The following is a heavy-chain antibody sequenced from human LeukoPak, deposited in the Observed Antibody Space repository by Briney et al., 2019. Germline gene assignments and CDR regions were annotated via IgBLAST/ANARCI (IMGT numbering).Heavy chain of an antibody. CDR3: ARARGYGPYFDY. CDR1: GGSISSYY. V-gene: IGHV4-59*01. J-gene: IGHJ4*02. Sequence: SSETLSLICTVSGGSISSYYWSWIRQPPGKGLEWIGYIYYSGSTNYNPSLKSRVTISVDTSKNQFSLKLSSVTAADTAVCYCARARGYGPYFDYWGQGTLVTVSS. CDR2: IYYSGST. D-gene: IGHD5-12*01.